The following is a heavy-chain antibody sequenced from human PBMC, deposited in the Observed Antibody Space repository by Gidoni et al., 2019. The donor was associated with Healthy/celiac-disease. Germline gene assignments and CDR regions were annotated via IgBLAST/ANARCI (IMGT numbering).Heavy chain of an antibody. CDR1: GFTFSNAC. V-gene: IGHV3-15*01. CDR3: TTGPNSKYYYDSSGYYPGAEYFQH. J-gene: IGHJ1*01. Sequence: EVQLVESGGGLVKPGGSLRLSCAASGFTFSNACMRGVRQTPWKGLEWVGRIKSKTDGGTTDYAAPVKGRFTISRDDSKNTLYLQMNSLKTEDTAVYYCTTGPNSKYYYDSSGYYPGAEYFQHWGQGTLVTVSS. CDR2: IKSKTDGGTT. D-gene: IGHD3-22*01.